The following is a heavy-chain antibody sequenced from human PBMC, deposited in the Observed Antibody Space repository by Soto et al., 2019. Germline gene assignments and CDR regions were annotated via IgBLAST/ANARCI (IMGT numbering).Heavy chain of an antibody. D-gene: IGHD5-18*01. CDR1: GGSVSSRNYY. CDR2: LFYSGST. Sequence: PSETLSLTCTVSGGSVSSRNYYGGWIRQPPGKGLEWIGSLFYSGSTYYNPSLKSRVTISVDTSKNQFSLKLSSVTAADTAVYFCATESGSTYGYFDHWGQGTQVTVSS. V-gene: IGHV4-39*03. CDR3: ATESGSTYGYFDH. J-gene: IGHJ4*02.